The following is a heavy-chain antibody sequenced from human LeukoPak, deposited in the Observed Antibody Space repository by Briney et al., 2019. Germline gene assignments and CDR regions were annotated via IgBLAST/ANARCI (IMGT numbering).Heavy chain of an antibody. CDR3: ARGVSGVRYYFDF. CDR1: GFTVSSNY. Sequence: GGSLRLSCAASGFTVSSNYMSWVRQAPGKGLEWASLIYSGGGTYYADSVKGRFTISRDNSKNTLYLQMDSLRAEDTAVYYCARGVSGVRYYFDFWGQGTLVTVSS. J-gene: IGHJ4*02. CDR2: IYSGGGT. D-gene: IGHD6-19*01. V-gene: IGHV3-53*01.